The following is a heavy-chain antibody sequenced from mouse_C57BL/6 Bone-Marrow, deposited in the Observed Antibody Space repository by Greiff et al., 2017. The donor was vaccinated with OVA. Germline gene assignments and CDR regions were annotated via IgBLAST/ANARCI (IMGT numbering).Heavy chain of an antibody. CDR3: ARPRYDYDEAWFAY. CDR2: INPNNGGT. CDR1: GYTFTDYY. J-gene: IGHJ3*01. Sequence: EVQLQQSGPELVKPGASVKISCKASGYTFTDYYMNWVKQSNGKSLEWIGDINPNNGGTSYNQKFKGKATLTVDKSSSTAYMELRSLTSEDSAVYYCARPRYDYDEAWFAYWGQGTLVTVS. D-gene: IGHD2-4*01. V-gene: IGHV1-26*01.